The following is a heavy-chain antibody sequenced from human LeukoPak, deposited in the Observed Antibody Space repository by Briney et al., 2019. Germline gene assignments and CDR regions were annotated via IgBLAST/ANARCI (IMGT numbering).Heavy chain of an antibody. V-gene: IGHV2-5*01. J-gene: IGHJ4*02. Sequence: SGPTLVNPTQTLTLTCTFSGFSLSTSGVGVGWIRQPPGKALEWLALNYWNDDKRYSPSLKSRLTITKDTSKNQVVLTMTNMDPVDTATYYCAHSLPGGERYSGTTYYFDYWGQGTLVTVSS. CDR2: NYWNDDK. CDR1: GFSLSTSGVG. D-gene: IGHD1-26*01. CDR3: AHSLPGGERYSGTTYYFDY.